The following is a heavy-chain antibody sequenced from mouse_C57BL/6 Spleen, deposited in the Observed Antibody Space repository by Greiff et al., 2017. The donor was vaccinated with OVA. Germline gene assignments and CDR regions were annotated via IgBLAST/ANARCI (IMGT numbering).Heavy chain of an antibody. J-gene: IGHJ4*01. CDR3: ARHEGDY. V-gene: IGHV5-15*01. CDR1: GFTFSDYG. Sequence: DVMLVESGGGLVQPGGSLQLSCAASGFTFSDYGMAWVRQAPRKGPEWVAFISNLAYSIYYADTVTGRFTISRENAKNTLYLEMSSLRSEDTAMYYCARHEGDYWGQGTSVTVSS. CDR2: ISNLAYSI.